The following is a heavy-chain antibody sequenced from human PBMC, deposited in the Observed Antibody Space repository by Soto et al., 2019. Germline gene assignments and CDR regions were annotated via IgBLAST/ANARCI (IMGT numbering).Heavy chain of an antibody. CDR1: GFTFSDYY. Sequence: QVQLVESGGGLVKPGGSLRLSCAASGFTFSDYYMSWIRQAPGKGLEWVSYISSSGSTIYYADSVKGRFTISRDNSKNSLYLQMNSLRAEDTAVYYCAGGDDYGDYVPQGAFDIWGQGTMVTVSS. J-gene: IGHJ3*02. CDR2: ISSSGSTI. V-gene: IGHV3-11*01. CDR3: AGGDDYGDYVPQGAFDI. D-gene: IGHD4-17*01.